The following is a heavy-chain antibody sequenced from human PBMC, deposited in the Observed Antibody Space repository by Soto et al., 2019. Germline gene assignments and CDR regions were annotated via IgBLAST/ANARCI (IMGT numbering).Heavy chain of an antibody. V-gene: IGHV1-69*01. CDR2: IIPIFGTA. CDR1: GGTFSSYA. Sequence: QVQLVQSGAEVKKPGSSVKVSCKASGGTFSSYAISWVRQAPGQGLEWMGGIIPIFGTANYAQKFQGRVTITADESTSTAYMELSSLRSEDTAVYYCALSTVVTRPEMYYFYYWGQGTLVTVSS. J-gene: IGHJ4*02. D-gene: IGHD4-17*01. CDR3: ALSTVVTRPEMYYFYY.